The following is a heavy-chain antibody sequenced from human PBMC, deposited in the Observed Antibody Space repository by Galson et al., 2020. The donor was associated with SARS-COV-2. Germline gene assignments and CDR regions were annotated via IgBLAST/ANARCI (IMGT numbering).Heavy chain of an antibody. D-gene: IGHD4-17*01. Sequence: SETLSLTCTVSGGSISTTNYFWGWIRQPPGKGLEWIGTIYYSGTTYYNPSLRSRVTISVDTSKNQFSLKLNSVTAADTAVYYCARRGGTGTTQHFDLWGRGTLVTVSS. J-gene: IGHJ2*01. CDR2: IYYSGTT. CDR3: ARRGGTGTTQHFDL. V-gene: IGHV4-39*01. CDR1: GGSISTTNYF.